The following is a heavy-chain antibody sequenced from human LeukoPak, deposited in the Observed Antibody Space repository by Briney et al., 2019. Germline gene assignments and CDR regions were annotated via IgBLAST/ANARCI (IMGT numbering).Heavy chain of an antibody. CDR2: IYPDDSDT. CDR3: ARGAYGSGSCYNYYGMDV. J-gene: IGHJ6*02. CDR1: GSSFGNRW. D-gene: IGHD3-10*01. V-gene: IGHV5-51*01. Sequence: GEPLKFSCKGAGSSFGNRWSGGVPQLQGRGLEWLGIIYPDDSDTIYSPSFEGQVTSSADKSISTAYLQWSSLKASDTAMYYCARGAYGSGSCYNYYGMDVWGQGTTVTVSS.